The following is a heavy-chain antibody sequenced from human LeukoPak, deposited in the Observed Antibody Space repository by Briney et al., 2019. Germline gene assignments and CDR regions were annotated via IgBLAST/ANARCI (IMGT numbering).Heavy chain of an antibody. CDR2: INHSGST. V-gene: IGHV4-34*01. D-gene: IGHD7-27*01. CDR1: GGSFSGYY. Sequence: SETLSLTCAVCGGSFSGYYWSWIRQPPGKGLEWIGEINHSGSTNYNPSLKSRVTISVDTSKNQFSLKLSSVTAADTAVYYCASGYELGTFLEWGQGTLVTVSS. J-gene: IGHJ4*02. CDR3: ASGYELGTFLE.